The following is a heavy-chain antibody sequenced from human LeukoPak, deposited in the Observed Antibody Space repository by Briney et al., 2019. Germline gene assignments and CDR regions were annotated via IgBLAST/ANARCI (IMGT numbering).Heavy chain of an antibody. V-gene: IGHV3-23*01. Sequence: PGGSLRLSCAASGFTFSSYAMSWVRQAPGKGLEWVSAISGSGGSTYYADSVKGRFTISRDNSKNTLYLQMNSLRAEDTAVYYCARDHRGSGSRYYYYYMDVWGKGTTVTISS. CDR1: GFTFSSYA. CDR3: ARDHRGSGSRYYYYYMDV. J-gene: IGHJ6*03. CDR2: ISGSGGST. D-gene: IGHD3-10*01.